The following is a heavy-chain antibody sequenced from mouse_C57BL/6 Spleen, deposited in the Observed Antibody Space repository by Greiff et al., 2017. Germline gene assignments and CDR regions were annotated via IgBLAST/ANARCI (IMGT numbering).Heavy chain of an antibody. CDR2: IDPSDSET. CDR3: ASTFGQAWFAY. Sequence: QVQLQQPGAELVRPGSSVKLSCKASGYTFTSYWMHWVKQRPIQGLEWIGNIDPSDSETHYNQKFKDKATLTVDKSSRTAYMQLSSLTSEDSAVYYCASTFGQAWFAYWGQGTLVTVSA. V-gene: IGHV1-52*01. J-gene: IGHJ3*01. CDR1: GYTFTSYW. D-gene: IGHD3-2*02.